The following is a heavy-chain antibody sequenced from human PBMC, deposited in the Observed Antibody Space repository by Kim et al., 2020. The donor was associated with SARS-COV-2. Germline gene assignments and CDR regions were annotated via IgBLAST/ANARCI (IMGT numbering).Heavy chain of an antibody. V-gene: IGHV3-30-3*01. Sequence: GGSLRLSCAASGFTFIRYAMHWVRQAPGKGLEWVAVISYDGSNKYYADSVKGRFTISRDNSKNTLYLQMNSLRAEDTAVYYCARERESIAVAGTDYFGMDVWGQGTTVTVSS. J-gene: IGHJ6*02. CDR3: ARERESIAVAGTDYFGMDV. CDR2: ISYDGSNK. CDR1: GFTFIRYA. D-gene: IGHD6-19*01.